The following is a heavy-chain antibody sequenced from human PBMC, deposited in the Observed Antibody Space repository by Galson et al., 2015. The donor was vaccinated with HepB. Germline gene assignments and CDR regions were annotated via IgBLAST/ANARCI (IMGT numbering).Heavy chain of an antibody. CDR1: GFTFSDYY. V-gene: IGHV3-11*05. CDR3: ARGGDPSPYYYYGMDV. J-gene: IGHJ6*02. CDR2: ISSSSSYT. Sequence: SLRLSCAASGFTFSDYYMSWIRQAPGKGLEWVSYISSSSSYTNYADSVKGRFTISRDNAKNSLYLQMNSLRAEDTAVYYCARGGDPSPYYYYGMDVWGQGTTVTVSS.